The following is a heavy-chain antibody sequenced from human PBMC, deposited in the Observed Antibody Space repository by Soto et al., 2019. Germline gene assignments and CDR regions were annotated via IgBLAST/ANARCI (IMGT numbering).Heavy chain of an antibody. V-gene: IGHV4-61*01. Sequence: SETLSFTCSVSGGSVSDKTYYWSWIRQPPGKRLEWIGYVYYSGTTNYNPSLKSRVTISVDLSKNQFSLRLSSVTTADTALYYCARTTAVPNSLRSRYFFDYWGQGTLVTVSS. J-gene: IGHJ4*02. D-gene: IGHD4-17*01. CDR2: VYYSGTT. CDR3: ARTTAVPNSLRSRYFFDY. CDR1: GGSVSDKTYY.